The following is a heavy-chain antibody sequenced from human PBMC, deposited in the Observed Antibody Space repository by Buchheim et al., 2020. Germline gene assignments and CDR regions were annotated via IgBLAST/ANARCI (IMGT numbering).Heavy chain of an antibody. D-gene: IGHD2-15*01. V-gene: IGHV3-33*05. CDR1: GFTFSSYG. Sequence: QVQLVESGGGVVLPGRSLRLSCAVSGFTFSSYGLHWVRQAPGKGLEWVASISYDGSNKDSADSVKGRFTISRDNSKNTLYLQMDSLRAEDTSVYYCARDACRGGSCYYFDYWGQGTL. CDR2: ISYDGSNK. J-gene: IGHJ4*02. CDR3: ARDACRGGSCYYFDY.